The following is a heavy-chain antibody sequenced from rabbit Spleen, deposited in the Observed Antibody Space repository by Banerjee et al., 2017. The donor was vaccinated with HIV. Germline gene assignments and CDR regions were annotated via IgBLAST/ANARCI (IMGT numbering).Heavy chain of an antibody. CDR3: ARDTSSSFSSYGMDL. D-gene: IGHD1-1*01. Sequence: QLLESGGGLVQPGGSLKLSCKASGFDFSNYGVTWVRQAPGKGLEWIGYIDPIFGSTYYATWVNGRFTISSHNAQNTLYLQLNSLTVADTATYFCARDTSSSFSSYGMDLWGPGTLVTVS. CDR1: GFDFSNYG. J-gene: IGHJ6*01. V-gene: IGHV1S7*01. CDR2: IDPIFGST.